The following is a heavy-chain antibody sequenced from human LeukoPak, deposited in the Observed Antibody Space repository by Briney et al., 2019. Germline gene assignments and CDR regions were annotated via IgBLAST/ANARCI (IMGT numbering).Heavy chain of an antibody. V-gene: IGHV5-51*01. CDR2: IYPGDSDT. J-gene: IGHJ3*02. D-gene: IGHD3-22*01. CDR1: GYSFTSYW. CDR3: ARLLEDSSGYYPAFDI. Sequence: GESLKISCKGSGYSFTSYWIGWVRQMPGTGLEWMGFIYPGDSDTRYSPSFQGQVTISADKSISTAYLQWSSLKASDTAMYYCARLLEDSSGYYPAFDIWGQGTMVTVSS.